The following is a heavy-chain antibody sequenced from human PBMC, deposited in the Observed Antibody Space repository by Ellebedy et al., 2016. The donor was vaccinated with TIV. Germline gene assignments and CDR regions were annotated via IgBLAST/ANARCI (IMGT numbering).Heavy chain of an antibody. Sequence: MPSEILSLTCTVSGASISGYYWTWIRQPAGKGLEWIGRIYTSGSTSYNPSLKSRVTMSVDTSKNQFSLKLSSVTAADTAVYYCGRDVYSGYVGLHSWGQGTLVTVSS. J-gene: IGHJ4*02. CDR3: GRDVYSGYVGLHS. D-gene: IGHD1-26*01. CDR1: GASISGYY. CDR2: IYTSGST. V-gene: IGHV4-4*07.